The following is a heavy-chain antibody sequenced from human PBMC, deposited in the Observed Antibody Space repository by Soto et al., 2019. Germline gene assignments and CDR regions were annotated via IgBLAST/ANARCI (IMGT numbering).Heavy chain of an antibody. CDR2: INHSGST. V-gene: IGHV4-34*01. D-gene: IGHD3-3*01. CDR3: ARGPYYDFWSGPGTYYYYYGMDV. Sequence: SETLSLTCTVSGGSISSYYWSWIRQPPGKGLEWIGEINHSGSTNYNPSLKSRVTISVDTSKNQFSLKLSSVTAADTAVYYCARGPYYDFWSGPGTYYYYYGMDVWGQGTTVTVSS. J-gene: IGHJ6*02. CDR1: GGSISSYY.